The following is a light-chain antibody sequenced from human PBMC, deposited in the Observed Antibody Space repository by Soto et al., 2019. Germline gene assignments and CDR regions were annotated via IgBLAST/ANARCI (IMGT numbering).Light chain of an antibody. Sequence: EIVLTQSPGTLSLSPGETATLSCRTSQSVSNTYLAWYQQKPGQAPRLLIYHASSRATGIPDRFSGSGSGTDFTLTISRLEPEDFAVYYCQQYGTSPPVYAFGQGTKLEI. CDR3: QQYGTSPPVYA. CDR1: QSVSNTY. V-gene: IGKV3-20*01. J-gene: IGKJ2*01. CDR2: HAS.